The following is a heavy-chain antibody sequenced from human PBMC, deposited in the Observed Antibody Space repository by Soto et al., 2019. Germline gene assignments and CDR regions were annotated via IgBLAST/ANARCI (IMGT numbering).Heavy chain of an antibody. D-gene: IGHD3-3*01. V-gene: IGHV3-23*01. Sequence: GGSLPLAWVASVFTFSSYAMSWVRQAPGNGLELASAITGSGDSTYYADSVKGRFTISRDISKNTLSLQMDSLRAEDTAVYYCAKIFHPTYYDFWSGSMDYFDYWGQGTLVTVSS. CDR3: AKIFHPTYYDFWSGSMDYFDY. CDR1: VFTFSSYA. J-gene: IGHJ4*02. CDR2: ITGSGDST.